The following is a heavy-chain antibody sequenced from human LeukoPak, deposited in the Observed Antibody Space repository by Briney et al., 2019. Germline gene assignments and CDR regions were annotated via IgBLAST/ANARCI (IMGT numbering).Heavy chain of an antibody. Sequence: PSETLSLTCTVSGGSVSSGSNYWSWIRQPPGKGLEWIGYIYYSGSTNYNPSLKSRVTISVDTSKNQFSLKLSSVTAADTAVYYCARREGPNYDYVWGSYRNNWFDPWGQGTLVTVSS. CDR2: IYYSGST. V-gene: IGHV4-61*01. D-gene: IGHD3-16*02. J-gene: IGHJ5*02. CDR3: ARREGPNYDYVWGSYRNNWFDP. CDR1: GGSVSSGSNY.